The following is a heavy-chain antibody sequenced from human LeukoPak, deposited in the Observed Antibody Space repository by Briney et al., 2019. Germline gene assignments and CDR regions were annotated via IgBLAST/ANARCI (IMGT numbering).Heavy chain of an antibody. V-gene: IGHV1-2*02. Sequence: APVKVSCEASGYTFTGYYMHWVRQAPGQGLEWMGWINPNSGGTNYAQKFQGRVTMTRDTSISTAYMELSRLRSDDTAVYYCARDLEVVVPAAFRFDPWGQGTLVTVSS. CDR1: GYTFTGYY. CDR2: INPNSGGT. CDR3: ARDLEVVVPAAFRFDP. D-gene: IGHD2-2*01. J-gene: IGHJ5*02.